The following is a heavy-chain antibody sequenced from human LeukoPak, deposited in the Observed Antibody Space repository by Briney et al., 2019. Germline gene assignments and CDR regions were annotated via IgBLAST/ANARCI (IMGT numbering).Heavy chain of an antibody. J-gene: IGHJ4*02. CDR3: AKASTTVTTDGYFDY. Sequence: PGRSLRLSXAASGFTFDDYAMHWVRQAPGKGLEWVSGISWNSGSICYADSVKGRFTISRDNAKNSLYLQMNSLRAEDMALYYCAKASTTVTTDGYFDYWGRGTLVTVSS. CDR1: GFTFDDYA. D-gene: IGHD4-17*01. V-gene: IGHV3-9*03. CDR2: ISWNSGSI.